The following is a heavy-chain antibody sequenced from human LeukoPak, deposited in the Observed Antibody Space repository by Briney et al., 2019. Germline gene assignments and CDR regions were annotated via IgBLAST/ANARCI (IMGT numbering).Heavy chain of an antibody. J-gene: IGHJ4*02. CDR3: ARGIAAAGTGALDY. CDR2: ISANNGNT. CDR1: GYTFTSYG. V-gene: IGHV1-18*01. Sequence: ASVTVSCKASGYTFTSYGISWVRQAPGQGLEWMGWISANNGNTKYEQKFQGRVTMTRDTSTSTVYMELSSLRSEDTAVYYCARGIAAAGTGALDYWGQGTLVTVSS. D-gene: IGHD6-13*01.